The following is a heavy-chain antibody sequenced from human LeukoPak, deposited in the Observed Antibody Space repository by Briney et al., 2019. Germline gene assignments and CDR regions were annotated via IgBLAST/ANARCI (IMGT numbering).Heavy chain of an antibody. CDR1: GYSFTSYW. J-gene: IGHJ4*02. Sequence: GESLKISCKGSGYSFTSYWIGWVRQMPGKGLEWMGIIYPGDSDTRYSPSFQGQVTISADKSISTAYLQWSSLKASDTAMYYCARRYGPRYYYDSSGYYYFDYWGQGTLVTVSS. CDR3: ARRYGPRYYYDSSGYYYFDY. D-gene: IGHD3-22*01. CDR2: IYPGDSDT. V-gene: IGHV5-51*01.